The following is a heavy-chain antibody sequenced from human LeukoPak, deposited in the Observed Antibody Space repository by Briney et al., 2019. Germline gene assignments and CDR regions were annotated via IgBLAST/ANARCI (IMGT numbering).Heavy chain of an antibody. CDR3: ARGYRLTRQPNDAFDI. J-gene: IGHJ3*02. CDR1: GYTFTSYG. Sequence: ASVKVSCKASGYTFTSYGISWVRQAPGQGLEWMGWISAYNGNTNYALKLQGRVTMTTDTSTSTAYMELRSLRSNDTAVYYCARGYRLTRQPNDAFDIWGQGTMVTVSS. D-gene: IGHD5-18*01. CDR2: ISAYNGNT. V-gene: IGHV1-18*01.